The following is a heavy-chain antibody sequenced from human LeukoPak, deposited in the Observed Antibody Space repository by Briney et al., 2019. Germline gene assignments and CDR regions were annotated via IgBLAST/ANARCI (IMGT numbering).Heavy chain of an antibody. V-gene: IGHV4-4*07. CDR3: ARAGGYCSGGSCSSPFDY. CDR2: IYVSGST. CDR1: GGSIGHYY. Sequence: KSSETLSLTCTISGGSIGHYYWSWIRQPAGKGLEWIGRIYVSGSTDYNPSLKSRLTISVDTSKNQFSLKLSSVTAADTAVYYCARAGGYCSGGSCSSPFDYWGQGTLVTVSS. J-gene: IGHJ4*02. D-gene: IGHD2-15*01.